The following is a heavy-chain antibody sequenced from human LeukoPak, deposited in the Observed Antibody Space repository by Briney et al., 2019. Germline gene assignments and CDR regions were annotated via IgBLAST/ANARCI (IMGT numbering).Heavy chain of an antibody. J-gene: IGHJ4*02. D-gene: IGHD4-17*01. CDR3: AREGGLRLTTRYFDY. Sequence: PGGSLRLSCAASGFTFSSYAMSWVRQAPGKGLEWVSGISGSGGSTSYADFVKGRFSISRDNDKNSLYLQMNSLRAEDTAVYYCAREGGLRLTTRYFDYWGQGTLVTVSS. CDR1: GFTFSSYA. V-gene: IGHV3-23*01. CDR2: ISGSGGST.